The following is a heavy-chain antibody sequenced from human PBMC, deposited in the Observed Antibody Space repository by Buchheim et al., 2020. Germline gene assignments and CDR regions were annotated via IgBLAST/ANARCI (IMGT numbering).Heavy chain of an antibody. CDR1: GFTFSNAW. CDR3: IRAVRERWLHRYFDS. CDR2: IKSKTDGGTT. D-gene: IGHD5-24*01. Sequence: EVQLVESGGGLVKPGGSLRLSCAASGFTFSNAWMNWVRQAPGKGLEWVGRIKSKTDGGTTDYAAPVKGRFTISRADSKNTLYLQMNSLKTEDTAVYYCIRAVRERWLHRYFDSWGQGTL. J-gene: IGHJ4*02. V-gene: IGHV3-15*07.